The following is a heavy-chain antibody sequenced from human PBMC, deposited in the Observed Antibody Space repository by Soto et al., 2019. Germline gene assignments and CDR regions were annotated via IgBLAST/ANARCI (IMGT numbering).Heavy chain of an antibody. D-gene: IGHD2-21*02. CDR3: TKRPMCAGDCWYFDD. CDR1: GFNFRTYA. Sequence: EVRLLESGGGSEQPGGSLRLSCAASGFNFRTYAMYWVRQAPGKGLGWVSAIDDGNSAYYADSVKGRFIIYRDNSRNTLDLQMDGLRVEDTAIYFCTKRPMCAGDCWYFDDWGQGILVTVSS. CDR2: IDDGNSA. J-gene: IGHJ4*02. V-gene: IGHV3-23*05.